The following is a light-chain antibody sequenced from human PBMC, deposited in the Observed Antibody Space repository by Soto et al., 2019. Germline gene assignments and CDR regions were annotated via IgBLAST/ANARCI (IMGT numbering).Light chain of an antibody. CDR3: CSYAGSSTLV. J-gene: IGLJ3*02. Sequence: QSALTQPASVSGSPGQSITISCTGTSSDVGSYDLVSWYQQQPGKAPKLMIYEDNKRPSGVSNRFSGSKSGNTASLTISGLQAEDEADYYCCSYAGSSTLVFGGGTKVTVL. CDR2: EDN. V-gene: IGLV2-23*01. CDR1: SSDVGSYDL.